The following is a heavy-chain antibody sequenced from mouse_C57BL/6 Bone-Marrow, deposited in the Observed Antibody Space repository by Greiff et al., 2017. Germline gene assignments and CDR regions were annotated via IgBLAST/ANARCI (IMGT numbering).Heavy chain of an antibody. J-gene: IGHJ4*01. V-gene: IGHV5-17*01. CDR2: ISSGSSTI. CDR3: AREIYPLYYYAMDY. CDR1: GFTFSDYG. Sequence: EVKLMESGGGLVKPGGSLKLSCAASGFTFSDYGMHWVRQAPEKGLEWVAYISSGSSTIYYADTVKGRFTISRDNDKNTLFLQMTSLRSEDTAMYYCAREIYPLYYYAMDYWGQGTSVTVSS.